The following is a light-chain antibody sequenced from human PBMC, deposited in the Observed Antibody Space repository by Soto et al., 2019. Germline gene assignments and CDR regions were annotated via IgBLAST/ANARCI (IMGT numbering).Light chain of an antibody. CDR3: QQRSNWPLSFT. CDR1: QSVSSY. V-gene: IGKV3-11*01. CDR2: DAS. J-gene: IGKJ3*01. Sequence: EIVLTQSPATLSLSPGERATLSCRASQSVSSYLAWYQQKPGQAPRLLISDASNRATGIPARFSGSGSGTDFTLTISSLEPEDFAVYYCQQRSNWPLSFTFGPGTKVDIK.